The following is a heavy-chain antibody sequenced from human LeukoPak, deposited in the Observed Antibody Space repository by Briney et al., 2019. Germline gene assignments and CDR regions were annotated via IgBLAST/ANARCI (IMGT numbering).Heavy chain of an antibody. CDR1: GFTFDDYA. D-gene: IGHD3-10*01. CDR3: AKARYYYGSGSSLVFDY. V-gene: IGHV3-9*01. Sequence: GGSLRLSCAASGFTFDDYAMHWVRQAPGKGLEWVSGISWNSGSIDYADSVKGRFTISRDNAKNSLYLQMNSLRAEDTALYYCAKARYYYGSGSSLVFDYWGQGTLATVSS. CDR2: ISWNSGSI. J-gene: IGHJ4*02.